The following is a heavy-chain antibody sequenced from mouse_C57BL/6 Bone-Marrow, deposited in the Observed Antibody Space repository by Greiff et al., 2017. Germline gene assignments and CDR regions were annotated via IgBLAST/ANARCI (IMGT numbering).Heavy chain of an antibody. J-gene: IGHJ2*01. D-gene: IGHD1-1*01. CDR1: GFTFTDYY. V-gene: IGHV7-3*01. Sequence: EVQLVESGGGLVQPGGSLSLSCAASGFTFTDYYMSWVRQPPGKALEWLGFIRNKANGYTTEYSASVKGLFTISRDNSQSILYLQMNALRAEDSATYYWASLYYGSSFDYWGQGTTLTVSS. CDR3: ASLYYGSSFDY. CDR2: IRNKANGYTT.